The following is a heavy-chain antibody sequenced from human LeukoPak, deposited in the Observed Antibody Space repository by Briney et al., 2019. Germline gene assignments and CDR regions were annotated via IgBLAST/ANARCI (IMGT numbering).Heavy chain of an antibody. CDR1: GGSISSYY. Sequence: SETLSLTCTVSGGSISSYYWSWIRQPAGKGLEWIGRIYTSGSTNYNPSLKSRVTMSVDTSKNQFSLKLSSVTAADTAVYYCARAGYGRAGGYYYYYMDVWGKGTTVTVSS. V-gene: IGHV4-4*07. J-gene: IGHJ6*03. CDR2: IYTSGST. D-gene: IGHD5-18*01. CDR3: ARAGYGRAGGYYYYYMDV.